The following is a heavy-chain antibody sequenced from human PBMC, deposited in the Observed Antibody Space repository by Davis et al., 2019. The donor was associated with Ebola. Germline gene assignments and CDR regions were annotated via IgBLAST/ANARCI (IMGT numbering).Heavy chain of an antibody. D-gene: IGHD3-3*01. CDR2: ISGRGCSP. CDR3: ARARDFWSGYYRTYYYYGMDV. V-gene: IGHV3-23*01. J-gene: IGHJ6*02. CDR1: GFTFSSYA. Sequence: GESLKIPCAASGFTFSSYAMSWVRQAPGKGLEWVSAISGRGCSPYYSDSVKGRFTTSRYNAKKPLYLQMNSRRAEDTAVYYCARARDFWSGYYRTYYYYGMDVWGQGTTVTVSS.